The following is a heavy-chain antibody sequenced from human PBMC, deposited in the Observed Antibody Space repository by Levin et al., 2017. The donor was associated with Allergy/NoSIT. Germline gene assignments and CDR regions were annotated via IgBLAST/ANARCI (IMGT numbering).Heavy chain of an antibody. CDR2: ISESGGST. D-gene: IGHD2-2*01. J-gene: IGHJ4*02. Sequence: QSGGSLRLSCAASGFTFSTYGMSWVRQAPGKGPEWVSGISESGGSTYYADSVKGRFTISRDNSKNTVYLQMNSLRAEDTAVYYCAKDTPALSAGPYFDNWGQGTLVTVSS. CDR1: GFTFSTYG. CDR3: AKDTPALSAGPYFDN. V-gene: IGHV3-23*01.